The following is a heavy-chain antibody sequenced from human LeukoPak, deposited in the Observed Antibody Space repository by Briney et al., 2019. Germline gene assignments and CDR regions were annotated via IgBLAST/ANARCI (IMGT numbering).Heavy chain of an antibody. V-gene: IGHV4-39*01. CDR2: IYYSGST. D-gene: IGHD3-22*01. CDR1: GGSISSSSYY. CDR3: ARVGNYYDSSGYSDY. J-gene: IGHJ4*02. Sequence: SETLSLTCTVSGGSISSSSYYWGWIRQPPGKGLEWIGSIYYSGSTYYNPSLKSRVTISVDTSKNQFSLKLSSVTAADTAVYYCARVGNYYDSSGYSDYWGQGTLVTVSS.